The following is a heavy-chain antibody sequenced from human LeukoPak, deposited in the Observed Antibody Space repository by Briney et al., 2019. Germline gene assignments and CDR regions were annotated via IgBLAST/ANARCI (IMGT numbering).Heavy chain of an antibody. CDR3: AKGPPYSSSWYFYFDY. Sequence: GGSLRLSCAASGRTFSNYAMTWVRQAPGKGLEWVSGISWNSGSIGYADSVKGRFTISRDNAKNSLYLQMNSLRAEDTALYYCAKGPPYSSSWYFYFDYWGQGTLVTVSS. J-gene: IGHJ4*02. CDR2: ISWNSGSI. D-gene: IGHD6-13*01. V-gene: IGHV3-9*01. CDR1: GRTFSNYA.